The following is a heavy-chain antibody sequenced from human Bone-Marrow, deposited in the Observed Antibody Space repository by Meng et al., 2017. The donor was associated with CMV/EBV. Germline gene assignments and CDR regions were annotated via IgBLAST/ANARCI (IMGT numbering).Heavy chain of an antibody. CDR2: IYYSGST. D-gene: IGHD4-17*01. CDR3: ARLSYGEHYYYGMDV. CDR1: GGSISSYY. J-gene: IGHJ6*02. V-gene: IGHV4-59*01. Sequence: SEALSLPCTVSGGSISSYYWSWIRQPPGKGLEWIGYIYYSGSTNYNPSLKSRVTISVDTSKNQFSLKLSSVTAADTAVYYCARLSYGEHYYYGMDVWGQGTTVTVSS.